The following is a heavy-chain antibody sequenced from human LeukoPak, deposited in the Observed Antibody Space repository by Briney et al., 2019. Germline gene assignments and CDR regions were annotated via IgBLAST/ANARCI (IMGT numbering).Heavy chain of an antibody. CDR3: ARTIRDGYNPFDY. D-gene: IGHD5-24*01. Sequence: PSETLSLTCTVSGGSISSYYWSWIRQPPGKGLEWIGYIYYSGSTNYNPSLKSRVTISVDTSKNQFSLKLSSVTAADTAVYYCARTIRDGYNPFDYRGQGTLVTVSS. CDR2: IYYSGST. J-gene: IGHJ4*02. CDR1: GGSISSYY. V-gene: IGHV4-59*01.